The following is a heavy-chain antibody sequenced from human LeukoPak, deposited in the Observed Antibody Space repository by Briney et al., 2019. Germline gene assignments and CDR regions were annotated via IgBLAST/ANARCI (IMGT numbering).Heavy chain of an antibody. V-gene: IGHV3-48*03. CDR3: ARGPSVGSGWSPDY. CDR1: GFTFSDYE. J-gene: IGHJ4*02. D-gene: IGHD6-19*01. CDR2: ISNSGSII. Sequence: PGGSPRLSCTGSGFTFSDYEMNWVRQAPGKGLEWISYISNSGSIIYYADSAKGRFTISRDNAKNSLFLQMHSLRAEDTAVYYCARGPSVGSGWSPDYWGQGTLVTVSS.